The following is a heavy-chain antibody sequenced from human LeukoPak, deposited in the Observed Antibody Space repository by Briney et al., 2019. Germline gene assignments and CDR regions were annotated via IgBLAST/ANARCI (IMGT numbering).Heavy chain of an antibody. Sequence: PSETLSLTCAVYGGSFSGYYWSWIRQPPGKGLEWIGEINHSGSTNYNPSLKSRVTISVDTSKNQFSLKLSSVTAADTAVYYCARQGGGVAFWGQGTLVTVSS. CDR2: INHSGST. CDR1: GGSFSGYY. V-gene: IGHV4-34*01. J-gene: IGHJ4*02. CDR3: ARQGGGVAF. D-gene: IGHD3-16*01.